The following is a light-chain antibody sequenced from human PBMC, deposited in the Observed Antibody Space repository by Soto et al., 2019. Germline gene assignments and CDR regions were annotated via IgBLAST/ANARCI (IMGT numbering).Light chain of an antibody. V-gene: IGKV3-15*01. CDR3: QNERTRPSWT. Sequence: IVMTQSPVTMSVSPGERATLSCRASQIISTSLAGYPQKPCPAPRLLIYGAFTRATGIRARFSGGGSGTHFTIPISSLPSEYFSVYYCQNERTRPSWTFGQGTKLE. CDR1: QIISTS. CDR2: GAF. J-gene: IGKJ1*01.